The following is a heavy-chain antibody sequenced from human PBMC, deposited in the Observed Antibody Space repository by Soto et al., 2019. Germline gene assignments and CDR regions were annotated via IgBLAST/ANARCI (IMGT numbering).Heavy chain of an antibody. J-gene: IGHJ6*02. CDR3: AKVGGVFVEQQLVPFYYYYGMDV. V-gene: IGHV3-23*01. CDR2: ISGSGGST. CDR1: GFTFSSYA. Sequence: GGSLRLSCAASGFTFSSYAMSWVRQAPGKGLEWVSAISGSGGSTYYADSVKGRFTISRDNSKNTLYLQMNSLRAEDTAVYYCAKVGGVFVEQQLVPFYYYYGMDVWGQGTTVTVSS. D-gene: IGHD6-13*01.